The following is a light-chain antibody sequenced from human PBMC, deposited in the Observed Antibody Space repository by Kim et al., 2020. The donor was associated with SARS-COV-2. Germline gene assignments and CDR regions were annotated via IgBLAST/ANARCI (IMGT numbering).Light chain of an antibody. J-gene: IGLJ3*02. CDR3: AVWDDSLRGQM. CDR1: SSNIGSNS. Sequence: QSVLTQPPSASGTPGQRVTMSCFGSSSNIGSNSVHWYQQLPGSAPKLLIYRNDQRASGVPDRFSGSKSGTSASLAIGGLRSEDEADYYCAVWDDSLRGQMFDGGTQLTVL. V-gene: IGLV1-47*01. CDR2: RND.